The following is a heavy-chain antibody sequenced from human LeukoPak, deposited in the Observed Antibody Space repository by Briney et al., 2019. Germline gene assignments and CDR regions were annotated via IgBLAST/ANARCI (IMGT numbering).Heavy chain of an antibody. CDR3: AKDRGRWATVTLIDY. V-gene: IGHV3-23*01. CDR1: AFTFSSYA. D-gene: IGHD4-17*01. Sequence: GGSLRLSCAASAFTFSSYAMNWVRQAPGKGLEWVSTISGSGGSTSYADSVKGRFTISRDNSKNTLYLHVNSLRADDTAVYYCAKDRGRWATVTLIDYWGQGTLVTVSS. CDR2: ISGSGGST. J-gene: IGHJ4*02.